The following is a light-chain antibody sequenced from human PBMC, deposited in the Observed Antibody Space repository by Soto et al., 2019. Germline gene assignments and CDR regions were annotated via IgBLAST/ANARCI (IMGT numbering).Light chain of an antibody. J-gene: IGKJ1*01. CDR1: QSVSSY. CDR2: GAS. Sequence: EMLLTHSPAILALSPGERATLSCRASQSVSSYLAWYQQKPGQAPRILIYGASTRATGIPARFSGSGSGTEFTLTISRLQSEDFAVYYCQQYNNWPPWTFGQGTKVDI. V-gene: IGKV3-15*01. CDR3: QQYNNWPPWT.